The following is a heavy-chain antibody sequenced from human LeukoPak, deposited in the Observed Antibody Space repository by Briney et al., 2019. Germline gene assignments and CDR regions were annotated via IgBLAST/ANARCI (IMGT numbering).Heavy chain of an antibody. D-gene: IGHD2-15*01. CDR1: GGSISSSSYY. V-gene: IGHV4-61*02. Sequence: SETLSLTCTVSGGSISSSSYYWGWIRQPAGKGLEWIGRIYTSGSTNYNPSLKSRVTISVDTSKNQFSLKLSSVTAADTAVYYCARVFIVVVVAATGWFDPWGQGTLVTVSS. CDR3: ARVFIVVVVAATGWFDP. CDR2: IYTSGST. J-gene: IGHJ5*02.